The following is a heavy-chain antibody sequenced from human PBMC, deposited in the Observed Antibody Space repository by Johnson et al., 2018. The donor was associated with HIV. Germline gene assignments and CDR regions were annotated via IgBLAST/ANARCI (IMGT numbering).Heavy chain of an antibody. V-gene: IGHV3-33*03. D-gene: IGHD4-23*01. CDR3: ANLGDYSGNNGFDI. J-gene: IGHJ3*02. CDR2: IWYDGSNK. CDR1: GFTFSSYG. Sequence: QVQLVESGGGVVQPGRSLRLSCAASGFTFSSYGMHWVRQAPGKGLEWVAVIWYDGSNKYYAESVKGRFTISRDNSKNAMYLQMNSLRTEDTAVYYCANLGDYSGNNGFDIWGQGTMVTVSS.